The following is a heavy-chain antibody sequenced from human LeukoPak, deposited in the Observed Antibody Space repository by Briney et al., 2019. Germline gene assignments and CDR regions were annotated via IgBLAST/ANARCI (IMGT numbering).Heavy chain of an antibody. CDR3: ARNPYHCGGDCGGDY. CDR1: GYTFTSYG. CDR2: ISAYNGNT. J-gene: IGHJ4*02. Sequence: GASVKVSCKASGYTFTSYGISWVRQAPGQGLEWMGWISAYNGNTNYAQKLQGRVTMTTDTSTSTAYMELRSLRSDDTAVYYCARNPYHCGGDCGGDYWGQGTLVTVSS. V-gene: IGHV1-18*01. D-gene: IGHD2-21*02.